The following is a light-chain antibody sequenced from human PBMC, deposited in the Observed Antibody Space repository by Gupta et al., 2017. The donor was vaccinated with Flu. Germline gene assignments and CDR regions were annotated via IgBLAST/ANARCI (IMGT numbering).Light chain of an antibody. CDR1: QGISSF. Sequence: DIQITVSPPSLSASVGDRVTITCQASQGISSFLSWYQQSPGKAPKLLIYDASSLQTGVPSRFSGSGSGTDFTFTISSLQPEDIATYYCQQYDNLPLTFGQGTKLEIK. J-gene: IGKJ2*01. CDR2: DAS. V-gene: IGKV1-33*01. CDR3: QQYDNLPLT.